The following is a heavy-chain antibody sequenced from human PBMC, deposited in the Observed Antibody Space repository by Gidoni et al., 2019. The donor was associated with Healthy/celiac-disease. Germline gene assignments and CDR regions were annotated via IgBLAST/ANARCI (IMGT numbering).Heavy chain of an antibody. V-gene: IGHV3-23*01. D-gene: IGHD3-10*01. J-gene: IGHJ6*02. Sequence: EVQLLESGGGLVQPGGSLRLSCAASGFTFSSYAMSWVRQAPGKGLEWVSAISGSGGSTYYADSVKGRFTISRDNSKNTLYLQMNSLRAEDTAVYYCASPGGFGEYQNYGMDVWGQGTTVTVSS. CDR1: GFTFSSYA. CDR2: ISGSGGST. CDR3: ASPGGFGEYQNYGMDV.